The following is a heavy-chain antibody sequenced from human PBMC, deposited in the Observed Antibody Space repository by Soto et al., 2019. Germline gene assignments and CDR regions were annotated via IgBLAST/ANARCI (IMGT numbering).Heavy chain of an antibody. CDR3: ARVSHYYDSSGDFDY. CDR1: GGSIISYY. Sequence: SETLSLTCTVSGGSIISYYCIWIRHPPWKGLEWIGYIYYSGSTNYNPSLKSRVTISVDTSKNQFSLKLSSVTAADTAVYYCARVSHYYDSSGDFDYWGQGTLVTVSS. CDR2: IYYSGST. J-gene: IGHJ4*02. V-gene: IGHV4-59*01. D-gene: IGHD3-22*01.